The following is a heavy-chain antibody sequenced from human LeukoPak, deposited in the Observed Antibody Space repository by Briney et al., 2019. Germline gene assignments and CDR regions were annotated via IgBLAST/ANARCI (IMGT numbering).Heavy chain of an antibody. J-gene: IGHJ4*02. Sequence: GASVKVSCKASGYTFTGYYMHWVRQAPGQGLEWMGIINPSGGSTSYAQKFQGGVTMTRDMSTSTVYMELSSLRSEDTAVYYCARDLYHYYDSSGSLIWGQGTLVTVSS. D-gene: IGHD3-22*01. CDR3: ARDLYHYYDSSGSLI. CDR2: INPSGGST. V-gene: IGHV1-46*01. CDR1: GYTFTGYY.